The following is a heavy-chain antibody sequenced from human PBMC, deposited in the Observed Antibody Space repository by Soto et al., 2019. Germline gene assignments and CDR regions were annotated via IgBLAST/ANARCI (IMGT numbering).Heavy chain of an antibody. J-gene: IGHJ4*02. CDR3: ARGPIPLRYFDWSFDY. V-gene: IGHV4-34*01. CDR2: INHSGST. D-gene: IGHD3-9*01. CDR1: GGSFSGYY. Sequence: TLSLTCAVYGGSFSGYYWSWIRQPPGKGLEWIGEINHSGSTNYNPSLKSRVTISVDTSKNQFSLKLSSVTAADTAVYYCARGPIPLRYFDWSFDYWGQGTLVTVSS.